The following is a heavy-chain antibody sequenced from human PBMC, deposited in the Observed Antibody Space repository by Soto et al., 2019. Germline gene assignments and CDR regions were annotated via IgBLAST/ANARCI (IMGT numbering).Heavy chain of an antibody. Sequence: NPSETLSLTCTVSGGSISSYYWSWIRQPAGKGLEWIGRIYTSGSTNYNPSLKSRVTMSVDTSKNQFSLKLSSVTAADTAVYYCARVLTFGSSIRWFDPWGQGTLVTVSS. CDR3: ARVLTFGSSIRWFDP. V-gene: IGHV4-4*07. CDR1: GGSISSYY. D-gene: IGHD3-16*01. J-gene: IGHJ5*02. CDR2: IYTSGST.